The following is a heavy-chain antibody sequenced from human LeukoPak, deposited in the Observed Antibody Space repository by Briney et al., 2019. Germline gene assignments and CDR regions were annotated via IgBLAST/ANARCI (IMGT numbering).Heavy chain of an antibody. CDR1: GYSFTSYW. CDR2: IDPSDSYT. D-gene: IGHD2-21*02. J-gene: IGHJ4*02. Sequence: GESLKISCKGSGYSFTSYWISWVRQMPGKGLEWMGRIDPSDSYTNYSPSFQGHVTISADKSISTAYLQWSSLKASDTAMYYCARHPLAYCGGDCYGDFDYWGQGTLVTVSS. CDR3: ARHPLAYCGGDCYGDFDY. V-gene: IGHV5-10-1*01.